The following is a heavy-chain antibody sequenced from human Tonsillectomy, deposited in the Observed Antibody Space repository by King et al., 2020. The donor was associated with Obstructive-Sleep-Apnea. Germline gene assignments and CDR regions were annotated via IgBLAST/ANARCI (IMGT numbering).Heavy chain of an antibody. Sequence: VQLVESGGGVVQPGKSLRLSCAASGFTFSTYAMHWVRQAPGKGLEWVAVTSYDGSIKYYADSVKGRFTISRDNSKNTLYLQMNSLRTEDAAVYYCARDNSSGWWNWFDPWGQGTLVTVSS. D-gene: IGHD6-19*01. CDR3: ARDNSSGWWNWFDP. CDR1: GFTFSTYA. CDR2: TSYDGSIK. V-gene: IGHV3-30-3*01. J-gene: IGHJ5*02.